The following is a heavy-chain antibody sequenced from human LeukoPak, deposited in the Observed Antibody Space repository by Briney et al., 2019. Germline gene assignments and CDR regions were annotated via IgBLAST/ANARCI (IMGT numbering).Heavy chain of an antibody. V-gene: IGHV3-73*01. Sequence: PGGSLKLSCAASGFTFSDSAMHWVRRAAGKGLEWVGRIRSKANNDATAYVASVNGRFTISRDDSKNTAYLQMNSLRTEDTAVYYCLRFPDSYNKGGYWGQGTLVTVSS. D-gene: IGHD1-14*01. CDR3: LRFPDSYNKGGY. J-gene: IGHJ4*02. CDR1: GFTFSDSA. CDR2: IRSKANNDAT.